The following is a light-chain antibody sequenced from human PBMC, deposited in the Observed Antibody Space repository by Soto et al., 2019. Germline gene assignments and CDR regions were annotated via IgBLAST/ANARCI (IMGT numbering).Light chain of an antibody. J-gene: IGKJ4*01. Sequence: EIVLTQSPGTLSLSPGERATLSCRASQSVSSSYLAWYQQKPGQAPRLLIYGASSRATGIPDRFSGSGSGTDFPLTISRLEPEDFAVYYCQQYGSSSAFGGGTKVEIK. V-gene: IGKV3-20*01. CDR3: QQYGSSSA. CDR1: QSVSSSY. CDR2: GAS.